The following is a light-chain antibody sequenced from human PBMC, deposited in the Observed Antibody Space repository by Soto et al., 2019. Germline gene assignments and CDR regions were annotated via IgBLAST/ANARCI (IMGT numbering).Light chain of an antibody. V-gene: IGKV1-5*03. Sequence: DIPMTQSPSTLSASVGDRVTITCRASQRISSWLAWYQQKPGKAPKLLIYKASSLERGVPSRFSGSGSGTEFTLTISSLHPNNFETYYCQQYNSYSYTFGQGTKQEIK. CDR3: QQYNSYSYT. CDR2: KAS. J-gene: IGKJ2*01. CDR1: QRISSW.